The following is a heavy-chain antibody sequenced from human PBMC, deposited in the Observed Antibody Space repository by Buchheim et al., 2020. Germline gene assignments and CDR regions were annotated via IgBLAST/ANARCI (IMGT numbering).Heavy chain of an antibody. CDR2: ISSSGSTI. CDR1: GFTFSSYE. CDR3: AREFKSGSYGIFSAFDI. Sequence: EVQLVESGGGLVQPGGSLRLSCAASGFTFSSYEMNWVRQAPGKGLEWVSYISSSGSTIYYADSVKGGFTISRDNAKNPRILQMNSLRAEDTAVYYCAREFKSGSYGIFSAFDIWGQGT. J-gene: IGHJ3*02. D-gene: IGHD1-26*01. V-gene: IGHV3-48*03.